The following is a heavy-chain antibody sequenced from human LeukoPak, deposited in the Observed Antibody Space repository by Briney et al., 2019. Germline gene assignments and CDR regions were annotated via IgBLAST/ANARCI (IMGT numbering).Heavy chain of an antibody. CDR3: ARVSKQILWFGELSSFWFDP. V-gene: IGHV4-59*01. D-gene: IGHD3-10*01. J-gene: IGHJ5*02. CDR2: IYYSGST. CDR1: GGSMSSYY. Sequence: PSETLSLTCTVSGGSMSSYYWSWIRQPPGKGLEWIGYIYYSGSTNYNPSLKSRVTISVDTSKNQFSLKLSSVTAADTAVYYCARVSKQILWFGELSSFWFDPWGQGTLVTVSS.